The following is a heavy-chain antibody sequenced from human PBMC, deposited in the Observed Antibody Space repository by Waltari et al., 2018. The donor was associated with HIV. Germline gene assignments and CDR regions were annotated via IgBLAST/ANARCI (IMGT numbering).Heavy chain of an antibody. V-gene: IGHV3-23*01. D-gene: IGHD3-22*01. CDR1: GLHFTKYA. J-gene: IGHJ4*02. CDR3: AKDDSTGSSGYYPFHY. CDR2: ICGSCGST. Sequence: EVQLLESGGGLVQPGGSLRLSCAASGLHFTKYAMNRVLQAPGKGLEVVSAICGSCGSTYYADSVKGRFTISRDNSKNTLYLQMNSLRAEDTAVYYCAKDDSTGSSGYYPFHYWGQGTLITVSS.